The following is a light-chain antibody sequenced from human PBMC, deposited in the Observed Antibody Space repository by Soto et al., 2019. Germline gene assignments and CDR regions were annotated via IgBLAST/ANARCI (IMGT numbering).Light chain of an antibody. CDR3: QQRSNWPPPIT. V-gene: IGKV3D-20*02. Sequence: EIVLTQFPGTLSLSPGGRATLSCRASQSISSNYLAWYQQKPGQTPRLLIYGASTRAAGIPDRFSGSGSGTFFTLTISRLEPEDFAVYYCQQRSNWPPPITFGQGTRLEIK. CDR2: GAS. CDR1: QSISSNY. J-gene: IGKJ5*01.